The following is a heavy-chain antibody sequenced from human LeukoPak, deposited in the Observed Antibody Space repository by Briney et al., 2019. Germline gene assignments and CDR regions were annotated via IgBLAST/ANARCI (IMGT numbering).Heavy chain of an antibody. CDR2: IKQDGSEK. CDR1: GFTFSSYW. V-gene: IGHV3-7*01. D-gene: IGHD2-2*01. Sequence: GGSLRLSCAASGFTFSSYWMSWVRQAPGKGLEWVANIKQDGSEKYYVDSVKGRFTISRDNAKNSLYLQMNSLRAEDTAVYYCARESASYCSSTSCHPGYYYYYMDVWGKGTTVTVSS. CDR3: ARESASYCSSTSCHPGYYYYYMDV. J-gene: IGHJ6*03.